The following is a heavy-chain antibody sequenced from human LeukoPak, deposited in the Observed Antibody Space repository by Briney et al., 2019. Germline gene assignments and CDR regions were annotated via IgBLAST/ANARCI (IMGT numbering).Heavy chain of an antibody. CDR1: DDSITIYY. Sequence: PSETLSLTCSVSDDSITIYYWTWIRQPPGKGLEWIGYIDHTGTTNYNPSLNSRVTISRDTSKNHFSLQLSSVTAADTAVYYCARDRGYNYYYFDYWGQGTLVTVSS. CDR3: ARDRGYNYYYFDY. D-gene: IGHD5-24*01. J-gene: IGHJ4*02. V-gene: IGHV4-59*01. CDR2: IDHTGTT.